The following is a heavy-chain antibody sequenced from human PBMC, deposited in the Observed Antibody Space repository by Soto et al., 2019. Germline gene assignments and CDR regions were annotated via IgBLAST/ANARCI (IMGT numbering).Heavy chain of an antibody. V-gene: IGHV4-34*01. Sequence: SETLSLTCAVYGGSFSGYYWSWIRQPPGKGLEWIGEINHSGSTNYNPSLKSRVTISVDTSKNQFSLKLSSVTAADTAVYYCAREKKIGYCSSTSCRQYYYYYMDVWGKGTTVTVSS. J-gene: IGHJ6*03. CDR3: AREKKIGYCSSTSCRQYYYYYMDV. D-gene: IGHD2-2*01. CDR2: INHSGST. CDR1: GGSFSGYY.